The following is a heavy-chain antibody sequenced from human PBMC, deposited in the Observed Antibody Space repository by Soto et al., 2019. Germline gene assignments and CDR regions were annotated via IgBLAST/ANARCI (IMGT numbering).Heavy chain of an antibody. CDR2: IFSGGVGT. J-gene: IGHJ4*02. Sequence: GGSLRLSCSASGFTVGTYTMGWVRLAPGKGLEWVSTIFSGGVGTEYADSVTGRFSITRDNSENIVYLQMNSLRVDDTAVYYCVFDRQRDGIWSFDFRGRGILVTV. CDR3: VFDRQRDGIWSFDF. V-gene: IGHV3-23*05. D-gene: IGHD3-9*01. CDR1: GFTVGTYT.